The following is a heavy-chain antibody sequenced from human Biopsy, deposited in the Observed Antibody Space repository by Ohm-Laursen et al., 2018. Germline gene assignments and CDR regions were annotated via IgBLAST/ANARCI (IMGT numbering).Heavy chain of an antibody. J-gene: IGHJ4*02. D-gene: IGHD3-10*01. CDR2: IRSKAKSYAT. Sequence: SLRLSCAASGFTFSSYWMHWVRQASEKGLEWVGRIRSKAKSYATAYAASVTGRFTISRDDSKNTTYLQMDSLKTEDTAVYYCTLEGAGFDNWGQGTLVTVSS. CDR3: TLEGAGFDN. CDR1: GFTFSSYW. V-gene: IGHV3-73*01.